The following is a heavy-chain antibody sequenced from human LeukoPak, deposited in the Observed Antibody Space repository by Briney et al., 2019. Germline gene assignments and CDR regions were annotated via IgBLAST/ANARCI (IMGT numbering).Heavy chain of an antibody. CDR3: AKESHTPFGANLERYFDW. D-gene: IGHD3-16*01. Sequence: GGSLRLSCAASGFTFDDYAMHWVRQAPGKGLEWVSGISWNSGSIGYADSVKGRFTISRDNAKNSLYLQMNSLRAEDTALYYCAKESHTPFGANLERYFDWWGQGTLVTVSS. V-gene: IGHV3-9*01. CDR2: ISWNSGSI. J-gene: IGHJ4*02. CDR1: GFTFDDYA.